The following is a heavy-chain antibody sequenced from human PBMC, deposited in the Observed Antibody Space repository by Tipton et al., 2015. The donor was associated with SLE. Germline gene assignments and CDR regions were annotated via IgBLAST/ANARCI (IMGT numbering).Heavy chain of an antibody. V-gene: IGHV4-39*01. CDR3: ARRGQWRNYYYYMDV. D-gene: IGHD6-19*01. Sequence: LRLSCTVSGGSISSSSYYWGWIRQPPGKGLEWIGSIYYSGSTYYNPSLKSRVTISVDTSRNQFSLKLSSVTAADTAVYYCARRGQWRNYYYYMDVWGKGTTVTVSS. CDR1: GGSISSSSYY. CDR2: IYYSGST. J-gene: IGHJ6*03.